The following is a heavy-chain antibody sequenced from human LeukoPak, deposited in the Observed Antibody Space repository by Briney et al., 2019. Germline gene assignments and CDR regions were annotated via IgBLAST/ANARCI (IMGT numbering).Heavy chain of an antibody. D-gene: IGHD1-1*01. CDR2: ISASGDST. CDR1: GFTFSSHV. CDR3: ATRGSTGTKYIEH. V-gene: IGHV3-23*01. J-gene: IGHJ4*02. Sequence: GGSLRLSCAASGFTFSSHVMSWVRQAPGKGLGWVSTISASGDSTYYADSVKGRFTISRDNSRGTLHLQMNSLRVEDTAVYYCATRGSTGTKYIEHWGQGTLVTVVS.